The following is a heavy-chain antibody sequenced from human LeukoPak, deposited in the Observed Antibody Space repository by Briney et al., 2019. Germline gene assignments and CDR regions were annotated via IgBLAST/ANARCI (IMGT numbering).Heavy chain of an antibody. CDR2: IYYSGRT. CDR1: GGSIISYY. V-gene: IGHV4-59*12. D-gene: IGHD3-10*01. Sequence: SETLSLTCTVSGGSIISYYWSWIRQPPGKGLEWIGYIYYSGRTNYDPSLKSRVTISLDTSRNQFSLKLNSVTAADTAVYYCAKSNGYGLVDIWGQGTMVTVSS. J-gene: IGHJ3*02. CDR3: AKSNGYGLVDI.